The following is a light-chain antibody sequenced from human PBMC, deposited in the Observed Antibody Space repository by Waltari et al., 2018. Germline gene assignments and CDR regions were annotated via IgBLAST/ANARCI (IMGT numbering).Light chain of an antibody. V-gene: IGLV1-40*01. CDR1: SSNIGAGYD. CDR2: GNS. J-gene: IGLJ3*02. CDR3: QSYDSSLSWV. Sequence: QSVMTQPPSVSGAPGQRVTISCTGSSSNIGAGYDVHWYQQLPGTAPKLLIYGNSNLPSGVPDRFSGSKSGTSASLAITGLQAEDEADYSCQSYDSSLSWVFGGGTKLTVL.